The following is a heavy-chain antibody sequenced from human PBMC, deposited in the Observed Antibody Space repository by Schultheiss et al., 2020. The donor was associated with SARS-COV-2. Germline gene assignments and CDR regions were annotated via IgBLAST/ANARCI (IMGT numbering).Heavy chain of an antibody. CDR1: GGSISSYY. CDR2: INHSGST. Sequence: SETLSLTCTVSGGSISSYYWSWIRQPPGKGLEWIGEINHSGSTNYNPSLKSRVTISVDTSKNQFSLKLSSVTAADTAVYYCARHGDGYSVFDIWGQGTMVTVSS. D-gene: IGHD5-24*01. V-gene: IGHV4-34*01. CDR3: ARHGDGYSVFDI. J-gene: IGHJ3*02.